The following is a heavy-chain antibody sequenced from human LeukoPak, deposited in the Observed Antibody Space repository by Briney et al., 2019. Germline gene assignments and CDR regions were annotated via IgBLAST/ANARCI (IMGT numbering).Heavy chain of an antibody. V-gene: IGHV3-11*06. J-gene: IGHJ1*01. Sequence: GGSLRLSCAASGFTFSDYYMSWIRQAPGKGLEWVSYISSSSSYTKYADSVKGRFTISRDNAKNSVYLQMHGLRAEDTAVYYCARDAPTGRTKFEHWGQGTLVTVSS. D-gene: IGHD1-14*01. CDR1: GFTFSDYY. CDR2: ISSSSSYT. CDR3: ARDAPTGRTKFEH.